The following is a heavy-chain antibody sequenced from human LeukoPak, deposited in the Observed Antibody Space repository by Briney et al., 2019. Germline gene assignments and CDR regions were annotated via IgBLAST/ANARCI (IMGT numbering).Heavy chain of an antibody. V-gene: IGHV4-34*01. CDR1: GGSFSGNY. D-gene: IGHD3-22*01. CDR2: INHSGTT. CDR3: ARDGYYYDSSGYYPDAFDI. J-gene: IGHJ3*02. Sequence: SETLSLTCAVYGGSFSGNYWSWIRQPPGKGLEWIGDINHSGTTNYSPSLKSRVTISVDTSKNQFSLKLSSVTAADTAVYYCARDGYYYDSSGYYPDAFDIWGQGTMVTVSS.